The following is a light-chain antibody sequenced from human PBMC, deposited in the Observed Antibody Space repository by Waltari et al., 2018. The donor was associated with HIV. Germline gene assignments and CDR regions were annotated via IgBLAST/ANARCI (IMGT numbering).Light chain of an antibody. CDR3: AAWDDSLNVWV. J-gene: IGLJ3*02. Sequence: SVLTHQPSASRTPGQMVTISCSRGCSYLGRKTANCYQQFPGIAPKLLICSNDQRPSGIPDRFSGSKSGTSASLAVSGLQSEDEADYYCAAWDDSLNVWVFGGGTKLTVL. CDR2: SND. V-gene: IGLV1-44*01. CDR1: CSYLGRKT.